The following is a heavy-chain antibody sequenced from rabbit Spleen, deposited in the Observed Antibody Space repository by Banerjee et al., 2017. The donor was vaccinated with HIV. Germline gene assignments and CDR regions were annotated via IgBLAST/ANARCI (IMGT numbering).Heavy chain of an antibody. CDR3: ARDTGSSFSSYGMDL. V-gene: IGHV1S7*01. CDR2: IDPVFGIT. D-gene: IGHD8-1*01. Sequence: HLKESGGGLVQPGGSLKLSCTASGFTLSSYYMNWVRQAPGKGLEWIGYIDPVFGITYYASWVNGRFSISRENAQNTVFLQMTSLTAADTATYFCARDTGSSFSSYGMDLWGPGTLVTVS. CDR1: GFTLSSYY. J-gene: IGHJ6*01.